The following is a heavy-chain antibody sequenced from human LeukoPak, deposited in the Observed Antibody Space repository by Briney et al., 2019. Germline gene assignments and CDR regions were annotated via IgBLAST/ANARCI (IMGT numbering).Heavy chain of an antibody. CDR2: ISGSGGST. CDR1: GFTFSSYG. CDR3: AKDPLDGSGSWDYFDY. V-gene: IGHV3-23*01. J-gene: IGHJ4*02. D-gene: IGHD3-10*01. Sequence: GGTLRLSCAASGFTFSSYGMSWVRQAPGKGLEWVSAISGSGGSTYYADSVKGRFTISRDNSKNTLYLQMNSLRAEDTAVYYCAKDPLDGSGSWDYFDYWGQGTLVTVSS.